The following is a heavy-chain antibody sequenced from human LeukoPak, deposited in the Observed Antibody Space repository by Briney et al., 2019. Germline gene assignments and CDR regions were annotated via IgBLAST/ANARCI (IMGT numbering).Heavy chain of an antibody. CDR3: ARGGRSHYDFWSGSGNWFDP. CDR1: GGSISSGGYY. D-gene: IGHD3-3*01. Sequence: SQTLSLTCTVSGGSISSGGYYWSWIRQHPGKGLEWIGHIYYSGSTYYNPSLKSRVTISVDTSKNQFSLKLSSVTAADTAVYYCARGGRSHYDFWSGSGNWFDPWGQGTLVTVSS. CDR2: IYYSGST. J-gene: IGHJ5*02. V-gene: IGHV4-31*03.